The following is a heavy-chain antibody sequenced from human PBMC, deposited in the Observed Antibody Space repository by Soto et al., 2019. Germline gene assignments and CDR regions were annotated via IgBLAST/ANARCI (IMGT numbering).Heavy chain of an antibody. CDR3: ARGVILWFGELLTYYYYGMDV. CDR1: GGSFSGYY. Sequence: PSETLSLTCAVYGGSFSGYYWSWIRQPPGKGLEWIGEINHSGSTNYNPSLKSRVTISVDTSKNQFSLKLSSVTAADTAVYYCARGVILWFGELLTYYYYGMDVWGQGTTVTVSS. CDR2: INHSGST. V-gene: IGHV4-34*01. D-gene: IGHD3-10*01. J-gene: IGHJ6*02.